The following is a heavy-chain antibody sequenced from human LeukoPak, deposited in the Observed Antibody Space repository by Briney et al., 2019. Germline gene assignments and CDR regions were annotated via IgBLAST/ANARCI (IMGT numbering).Heavy chain of an antibody. V-gene: IGHV3-48*01. Sequence: PGGSLRLSCAASGFTFSGSAMHWVRQAPGKGLEWVSYISSSSSTIYYADSVKGRFTISRDNAKNSLYLQMNSLRAEDTAVYYCARYNWNYKAFDIWGQGTMVTVSS. J-gene: IGHJ3*02. D-gene: IGHD1-7*01. CDR3: ARYNWNYKAFDI. CDR2: ISSSSSTI. CDR1: GFTFSGSA.